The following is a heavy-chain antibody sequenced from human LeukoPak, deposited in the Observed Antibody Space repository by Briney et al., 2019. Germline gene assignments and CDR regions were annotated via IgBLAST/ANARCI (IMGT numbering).Heavy chain of an antibody. J-gene: IGHJ4*02. CDR3: AKDYSPITIFGVSTRGYYFDY. V-gene: IGHV3-23*01. CDR1: GFTFSSYA. Sequence: GGSLRLSCAASGFTFSSYAMSWVRQAPGKGLEWVSAISGSGGSTYYADSVKGRFTISRDNSKNTLYLQMNSLRAEDTAVYYCAKDYSPITIFGVSTRGYYFDYWGQGTLVTVSS. CDR2: ISGSGGST. D-gene: IGHD3-3*01.